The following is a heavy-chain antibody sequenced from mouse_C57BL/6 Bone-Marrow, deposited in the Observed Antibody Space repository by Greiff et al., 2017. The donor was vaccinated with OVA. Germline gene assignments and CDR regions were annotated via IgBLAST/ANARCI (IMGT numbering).Heavy chain of an antibody. V-gene: IGHV5-17*01. CDR3: ARRGGYPYYYAMDY. CDR1: GFTFSDYG. D-gene: IGHD2-2*01. Sequence: EVKLVESGGGLVKPGGSLKLSCAASGFTFSDYGMHWVRQAPETGLEWVAYISSGSSTIYYEDTVKGRFTISRDNAKNTLFLQMTSLRSEDTAMYYCARRGGYPYYYAMDYWGQGTSVTVSS. J-gene: IGHJ4*01. CDR2: ISSGSSTI.